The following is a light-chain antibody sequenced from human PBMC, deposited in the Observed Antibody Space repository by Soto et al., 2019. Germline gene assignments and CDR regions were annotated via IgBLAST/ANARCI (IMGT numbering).Light chain of an antibody. V-gene: IGLV2-14*02. CDR2: EVS. Sequence: QSALTQPASVSGSPGQSITISCTGTSSDVGSSNFVSWYQHPPGKAPKVIIYEVSNRPSGVSDRFSGSKSGNTASLTISGLQAEDEADYYCCSFIGRSPPVVFGGGTQLTVL. CDR3: CSFIGRSPPVV. CDR1: SSDVGSSNF. J-gene: IGLJ2*01.